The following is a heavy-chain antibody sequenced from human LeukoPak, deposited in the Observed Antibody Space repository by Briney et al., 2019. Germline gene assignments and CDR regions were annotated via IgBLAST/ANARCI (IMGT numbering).Heavy chain of an antibody. Sequence: PGGSLRLSCSASGVTLGTHAMSWVHQAPGKGLEWVSAISFSGDVTFYADSVKGRLTISRDNSKNILYLQMRSLRVDDTAIYYCAKDSCSTNCLGSGMDVWGQGTTVTVSS. CDR3: AKDSCSTNCLGSGMDV. V-gene: IGHV3-23*01. CDR2: ISFSGDVT. D-gene: IGHD2-2*01. CDR1: GVTLGTHA. J-gene: IGHJ6*02.